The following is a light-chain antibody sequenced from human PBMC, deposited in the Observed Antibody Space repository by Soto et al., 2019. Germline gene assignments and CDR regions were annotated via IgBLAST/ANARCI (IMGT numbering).Light chain of an antibody. CDR1: QSISSN. CDR2: GAS. Sequence: EIVMTQSPATLSVSPGERATLSCRASQSISSNLAWYQQKPGQAPRLLIYGASTRATGIPARFSGSGSGTEITLTISSLQSEHFAVYYCQQYNNWPLTFGGGTKVEIK. V-gene: IGKV3-15*01. J-gene: IGKJ4*01. CDR3: QQYNNWPLT.